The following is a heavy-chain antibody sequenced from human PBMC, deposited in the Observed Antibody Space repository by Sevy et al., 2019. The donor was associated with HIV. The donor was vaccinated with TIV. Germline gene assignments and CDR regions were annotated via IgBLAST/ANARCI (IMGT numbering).Heavy chain of an antibody. CDR2: IHYRGNT. J-gene: IGHJ4*02. CDR3: ARHGSQLSSPLDL. V-gene: IGHV4-59*08. D-gene: IGHD2-2*01. Sequence: SETLSLTCAVSGGSISGYYWSWIRQPPGKGLDFIGWIHYRGNTNYNPSLSGRVSMSVDTSRNQFSLKLFSLTAADTAIYCCARHGSQLSSPLDLWGQGTLVTVSS. CDR1: GGSISGYY.